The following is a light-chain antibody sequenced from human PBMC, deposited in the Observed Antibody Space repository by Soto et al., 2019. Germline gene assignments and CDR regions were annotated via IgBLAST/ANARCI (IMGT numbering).Light chain of an antibody. CDR3: QQYNNYTWT. V-gene: IGKV1-5*03. J-gene: IGKJ1*01. CDR1: QNINSW. Sequence: DIQMTQSPSTLSASVGDRVPITCRASQNINSWLAWYQQKPGKAPKLLIYKASTLESGVPSRFSASGSGTEFTLTISSLQPDDFATYYCQQYNNYTWTFGQGTKVEI. CDR2: KAS.